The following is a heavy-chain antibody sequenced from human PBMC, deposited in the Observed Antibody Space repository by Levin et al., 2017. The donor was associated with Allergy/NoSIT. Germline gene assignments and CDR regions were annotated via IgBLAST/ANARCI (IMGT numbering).Heavy chain of an antibody. CDR2: ISYDGSNK. Sequence: LSLTCAASGFTFSSYGMHWVRQAPGKGLEWVAVISYDGSNKYYADSVKGRFTISRDNSKNTLYLQMNSLRAEDTAVYYCAKGYYDILTGYYFDYWGQGTLVTVSS. J-gene: IGHJ4*02. CDR1: GFTFSSYG. CDR3: AKGYYDILTGYYFDY. V-gene: IGHV3-30*18. D-gene: IGHD3-9*01.